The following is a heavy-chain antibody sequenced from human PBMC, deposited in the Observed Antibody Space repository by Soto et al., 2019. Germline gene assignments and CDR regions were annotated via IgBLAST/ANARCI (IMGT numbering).Heavy chain of an antibody. J-gene: IGHJ6*02. D-gene: IGHD4-17*01. V-gene: IGHV3-74*01. CDR2: INSDGSNT. Sequence: EVQLVESGGGLVQPGGSLRLSCTASGFTFSNYWMHWVRQVPGKGLVWVSRINSDGSNTIYADSVKGRFTISSDNAKNTLYLQMNSLRAEDTAVYYCARAVTRFYGMDVWGQGTMVTVSS. CDR3: ARAVTRFYGMDV. CDR1: GFTFSNYW.